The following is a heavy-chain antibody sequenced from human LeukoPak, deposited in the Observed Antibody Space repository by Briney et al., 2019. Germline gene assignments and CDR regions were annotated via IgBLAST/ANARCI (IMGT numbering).Heavy chain of an antibody. CDR3: ARAVACSSTSCYLDS. Sequence: PSETLSLTCTVSGDSISNYYWTWIRQPPGKGLEWIGYIYYSGSTKYNPSLKSRATISVDTSKKKFSLKLNSVTAADTAAYYCARAVACSSTSCYLDSWGQGTLVTVSS. J-gene: IGHJ4*02. CDR1: GDSISNYY. D-gene: IGHD2-2*01. CDR2: IYYSGST. V-gene: IGHV4-59*01.